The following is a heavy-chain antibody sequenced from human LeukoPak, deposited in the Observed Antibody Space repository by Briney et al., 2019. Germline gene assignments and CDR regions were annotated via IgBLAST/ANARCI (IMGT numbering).Heavy chain of an antibody. CDR1: GGTFSSYA. J-gene: IGHJ4*02. CDR3: VILWVEQDY. Sequence: ASVKVSFTASGGTFSSYAISWVRQAPGQGLEWMGGIIPIFGTANYAQKFQGRVTITADKSTSTAYMELSSLRSEDTAVYYCVILWVEQDYWGQGTLVTVSS. D-gene: IGHD2-21*01. V-gene: IGHV1-69*06. CDR2: IIPIFGTA.